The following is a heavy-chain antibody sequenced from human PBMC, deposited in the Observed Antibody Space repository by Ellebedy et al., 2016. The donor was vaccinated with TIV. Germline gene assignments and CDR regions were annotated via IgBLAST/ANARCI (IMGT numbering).Heavy chain of an antibody. CDR2: INPNSGGT. CDR3: ARDLGDIAVAGTGY. Sequence: AASVKVSCKASGYTFTGYYMHWVRQAPGQGLEWMGWINPNSGGTNYAQKFQGRVTMTRDTSISTACMELSRLRSDDTAVYYCARDLGDIAVAGTGYWGQGSLVTVSS. V-gene: IGHV1-2*02. CDR1: GYTFTGYY. J-gene: IGHJ4*02. D-gene: IGHD6-19*01.